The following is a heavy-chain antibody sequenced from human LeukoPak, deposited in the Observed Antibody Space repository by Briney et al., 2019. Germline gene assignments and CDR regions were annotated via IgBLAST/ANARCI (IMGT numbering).Heavy chain of an antibody. Sequence: GSLRLSCAASGFSFSSYAMSWVRQPPGKGLEWIGEINHSGSTNYNPSLKSRVTISVDTSKNQFSLKLSSVTAADTAVYYCVVMGSLADFDYWGQGTLVTVSS. CDR1: GFSFSSYA. V-gene: IGHV4-34*08. J-gene: IGHJ4*02. D-gene: IGHD2-21*01. CDR2: INHSGST. CDR3: VVMGSLADFDY.